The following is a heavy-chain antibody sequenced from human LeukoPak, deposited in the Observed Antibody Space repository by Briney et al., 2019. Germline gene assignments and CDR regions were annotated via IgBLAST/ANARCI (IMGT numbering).Heavy chain of an antibody. CDR3: AKDQGSHYYGSGSYPNY. V-gene: IGHV3-23*01. D-gene: IGHD3-10*01. Sequence: PGGSLRLSCAASGFTFSSYAMSWARQPPGKGLEWVSAISGSGGSTYYADSVKGRFTISRDNSKNTLYLQMNSLRAEDTAVYYCAKDQGSHYYGSGSYPNYWGQGTLVTVSS. CDR2: ISGSGGST. J-gene: IGHJ4*02. CDR1: GFTFSSYA.